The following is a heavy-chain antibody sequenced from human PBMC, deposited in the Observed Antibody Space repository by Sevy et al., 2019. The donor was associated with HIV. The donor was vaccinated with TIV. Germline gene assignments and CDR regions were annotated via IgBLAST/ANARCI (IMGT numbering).Heavy chain of an antibody. CDR1: GDSINTYY. V-gene: IGHV4-59*08. CDR3: ARLRWDVVVLPNSTPGSYFDS. D-gene: IGHD2-15*01. CDR2: VSHSETS. J-gene: IGHJ4*02. Sequence: SETLSLTCTVSGDSINTYYWSWIRQTPGKGLEWIAYVSHSETSNYNPSLKSRVTISLDTPRRQVSLKVSSVTVADTAVYYCARLRWDVVVLPNSTPGSYFDSWGQGTLVTVSS.